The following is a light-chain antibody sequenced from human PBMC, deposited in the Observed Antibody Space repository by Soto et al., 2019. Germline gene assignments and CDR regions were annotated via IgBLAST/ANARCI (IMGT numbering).Light chain of an antibody. J-gene: IGLJ1*01. CDR1: SSDVGIDNL. CDR3: CSYAGSITYL. V-gene: IGLV2-23*01. CDR2: AGS. Sequence: QSVLTQPASVSGSPGQTITISCTGSSSDVGIDNLVSWYQQHPGKAPKLMIYAGSKRPAGVSNRFSGYKSGTTASLTISGLQAEEEDYYCYCSYAGSITYLFGTGTDVTV.